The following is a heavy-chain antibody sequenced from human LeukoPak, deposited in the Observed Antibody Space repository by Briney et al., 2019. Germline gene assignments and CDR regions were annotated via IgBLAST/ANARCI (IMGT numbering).Heavy chain of an antibody. J-gene: IGHJ6*04. CDR1: GFTFSSYG. D-gene: IGHD2-2*01. CDR3: AKDRGYCSSTSCYNYYYHGMDV. Sequence: PGGSLRLSCAASGFTFSSYGMHWVRQAPGKGLEWVAVISYDGSNKYYADSVKGRFTISRDNSKNTLYLQMNSLRAEDTAVYYCAKDRGYCSSTSCYNYYYHGMDVWGKGTTVTVSS. CDR2: ISYDGSNK. V-gene: IGHV3-30*18.